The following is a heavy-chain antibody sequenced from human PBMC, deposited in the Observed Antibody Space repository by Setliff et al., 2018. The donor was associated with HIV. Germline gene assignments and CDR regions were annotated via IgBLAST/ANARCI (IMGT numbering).Heavy chain of an antibody. CDR3: VRWYYCVSGACYRADY. Sequence: LSLTCSVYGTSFSDHYWSWVRQTPGKGLEWIGEMNQSGTTNYNPSRKSRVTMSIDTSERQFSLKLTSVTAADTAVYYCVRWYYCVSGACYRADYWGQGTMVTVSS. V-gene: IGHV4-34*01. CDR2: MNQSGTT. J-gene: IGHJ4*02. CDR1: GTSFSDHY. D-gene: IGHD2-21*02.